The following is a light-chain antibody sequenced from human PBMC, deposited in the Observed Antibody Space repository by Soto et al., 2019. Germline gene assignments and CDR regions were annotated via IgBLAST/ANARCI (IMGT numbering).Light chain of an antibody. CDR1: QSISSW. V-gene: IGKV1-5*03. CDR2: KAS. J-gene: IGKJ2*01. CDR3: QQYDSYLPYT. Sequence: DIQMTQSPSTLSASVGDRVTITCRASQSISSWLAWYQQKPGKAPKLLIYKASSLEGGVPSRFSGSGSGTEFTLTISSLQPDDFATYYRQQYDSYLPYTFGQGTKVDIK.